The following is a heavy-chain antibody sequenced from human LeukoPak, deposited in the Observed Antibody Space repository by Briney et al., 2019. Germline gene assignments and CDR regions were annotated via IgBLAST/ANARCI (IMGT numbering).Heavy chain of an antibody. V-gene: IGHV3-15*01. Sequence: GGSLGLSCAASGFTFSNAWMSWVRQAPGKGLEWVGRIKSKTDGGTTDYAAPVKGRFTISRDDSKNTLYLQMNSLKTEDTAVYYCTTASGSYYYWFDPWGQGTLVTVSS. J-gene: IGHJ5*02. CDR1: GFTFSNAW. CDR2: IKSKTDGGTT. CDR3: TTASGSYYYWFDP. D-gene: IGHD1-26*01.